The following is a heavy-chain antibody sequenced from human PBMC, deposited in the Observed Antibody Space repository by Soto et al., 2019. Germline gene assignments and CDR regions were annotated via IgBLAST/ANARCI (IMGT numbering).Heavy chain of an antibody. V-gene: IGHV3-53*02. D-gene: IGHD3-3*01. Sequence: EVQLVETGGGLIQPGGSLRLSCAASGFTVSSNYMSWVRQAPGKGLECVSVIYSGGSTYYADSVKGRFTISRDNSKNTLYLQMNSLRAEDTAVYYCARETPEWLLFRDITRGMDVWGQGTTVTVSS. CDR2: IYSGGST. CDR1: GFTVSSNY. CDR3: ARETPEWLLFRDITRGMDV. J-gene: IGHJ6*02.